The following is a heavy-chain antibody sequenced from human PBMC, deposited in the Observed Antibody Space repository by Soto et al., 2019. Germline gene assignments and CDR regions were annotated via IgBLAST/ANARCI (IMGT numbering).Heavy chain of an antibody. V-gene: IGHV3-72*01. J-gene: IGHJ3*01. CDR2: SRNKANSYST. D-gene: IGHD2-2*01. CDR3: VRTSFSYAFDF. Sequence: GGSLRLSCAASGFTFNNYAMTWVRQAPGEGLEWVARSRNKANSYSTEYAASVRGRFTISRDFSKSSLYLEMNSLESDDTAVYYCVRTSFSYAFDFWGQGTMVTVSS. CDR1: GFTFNNYA.